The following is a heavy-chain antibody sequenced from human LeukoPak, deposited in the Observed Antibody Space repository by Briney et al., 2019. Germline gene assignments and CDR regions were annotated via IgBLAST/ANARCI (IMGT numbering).Heavy chain of an antibody. CDR3: AKQYDSSGYYYPLDY. D-gene: IGHD3-22*01. J-gene: IGHJ4*02. CDR1: GFTFSSYA. CDR2: ISGNGDST. V-gene: IGHV3-23*01. Sequence: PGGSLRLSCAASGFTFSSYAMSWVRQAPGKGLEWVSTISGNGDSTYYGDSVKGRFTISRDNSKNTLYLQMNSLRAEDTAVYYCAKQYDSSGYYYPLDYWGQGTLVTVSS.